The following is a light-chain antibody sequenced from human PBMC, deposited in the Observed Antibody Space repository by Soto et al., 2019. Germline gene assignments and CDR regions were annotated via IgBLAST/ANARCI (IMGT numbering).Light chain of an antibody. J-gene: IGKJ1*01. CDR1: QSVSNTY. Sequence: VVLTQSPGTLSLSPGERATLSCWASQSVSNTYLAWYQQKPGQAPRLLIFGASTRATGIPDRFSGSGSGTDFTLTISRLEPEDSAVYYCQQYGTSQWTSQWTFGQGTKVDIK. V-gene: IGKV3-20*01. CDR2: GAS. CDR3: QQYGTSQWTSQWT.